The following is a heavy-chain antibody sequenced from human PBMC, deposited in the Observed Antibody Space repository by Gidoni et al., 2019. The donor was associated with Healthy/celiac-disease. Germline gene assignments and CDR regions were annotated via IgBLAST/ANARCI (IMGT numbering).Heavy chain of an antibody. V-gene: IGHV2-5*02. Sequence: QITLKESGPTLVKPTQTLTLTCTFSGFSLRTSGVGVGWIRQPPGKALEWLALIYWDDDKRYSPSLKSRLTITKDTSKNQVVLTMTNMDPVDTATYYCAHKAGGWRRNEYFQHWGQGTLVTVSS. CDR2: IYWDDDK. D-gene: IGHD6-19*01. CDR3: AHKAGGWRRNEYFQH. J-gene: IGHJ1*01. CDR1: GFSLRTSGVG.